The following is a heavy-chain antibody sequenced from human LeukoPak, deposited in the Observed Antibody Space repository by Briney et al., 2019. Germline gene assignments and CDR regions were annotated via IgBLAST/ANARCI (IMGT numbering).Heavy chain of an antibody. CDR3: ARRRETDWFDP. V-gene: IGHV4-59*08. D-gene: IGHD2-21*02. CDR2: FSYSGSP. J-gene: IGHJ5*02. CDR1: GGPINSVY. Sequence: PSETLSLTCTVSGGPINSVYWGWGRQPPAKGVGWVGCFSYSGSPSYNPSRKSRVTISVDTSKNLFSPDLNSVNAADTAVYYCARRRETDWFDPWGQGTLVTVSS.